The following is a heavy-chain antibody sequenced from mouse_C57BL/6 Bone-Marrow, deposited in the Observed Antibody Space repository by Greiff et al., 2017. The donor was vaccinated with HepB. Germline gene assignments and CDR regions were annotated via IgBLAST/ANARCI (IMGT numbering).Heavy chain of an antibody. D-gene: IGHD1-1*01. Sequence: VQLKQSGAELVRPGASVKLSCTASGFNIKDDYMHWVKQRPEQGLEWIGWIDPENGDTEYASKFQGKATITADTSSNTAYLQLSSLTSEDTAVYYCTYYYGSSYVVLDYWGQGTTLTVSS. J-gene: IGHJ2*01. V-gene: IGHV14-4*01. CDR1: GFNIKDDY. CDR2: IDPENGDT. CDR3: TYYYGSSYVVLDY.